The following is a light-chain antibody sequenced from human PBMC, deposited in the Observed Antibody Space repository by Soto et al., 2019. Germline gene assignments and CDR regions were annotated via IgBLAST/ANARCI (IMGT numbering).Light chain of an antibody. CDR1: SGSIASNY. Sequence: NFMLTQPHSVSESPGKTVTISCTRSSGSIASNYVQWYQQRPGSSPTTVIYEDNQRPSGVPDRFSGSIDSSSNSASLTISGLKTEDEADYYCQSYDSRNHNWVFGGGTNLTVL. V-gene: IGLV6-57*01. CDR3: QSYDSRNHNWV. CDR2: EDN. J-gene: IGLJ3*02.